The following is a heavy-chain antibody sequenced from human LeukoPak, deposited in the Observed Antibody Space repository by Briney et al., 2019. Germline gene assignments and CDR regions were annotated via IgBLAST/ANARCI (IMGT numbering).Heavy chain of an antibody. Sequence: GGSLRLSCAASGFTFSSYWMSWVRQAPGKGLEWVANIKQDGSEKYYVDSVKGRFTISRDNSKNTLYLQMHSLRAEDTAVYYCAKESHNYYYYHMDVWRKGTTVTVSS. CDR2: IKQDGSEK. D-gene: IGHD3-10*01. J-gene: IGHJ6*04. CDR1: GFTFSSYW. CDR3: AKESHNYYYYHMDV. V-gene: IGHV3-7*01.